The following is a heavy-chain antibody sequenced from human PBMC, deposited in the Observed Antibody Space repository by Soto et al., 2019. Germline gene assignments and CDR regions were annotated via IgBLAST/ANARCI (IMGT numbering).Heavy chain of an antibody. D-gene: IGHD5-12*01. CDR3: ARDPVERATPYYYGMDV. CDR2: IYYSGST. J-gene: IGHJ6*02. CDR1: GGSISSYY. Sequence: LSLTCTVSGGSISSYYWSWIRQPPGKGLEWIGYIYYSGSTNYNPSLKSRVTISVDTSKNQFSLKLKSVTAADTAVYYCARDPVERATPYYYGMDVWGQGTTVTAP. V-gene: IGHV4-59*01.